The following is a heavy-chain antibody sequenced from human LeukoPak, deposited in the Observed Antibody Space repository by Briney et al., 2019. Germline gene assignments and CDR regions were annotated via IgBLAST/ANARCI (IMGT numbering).Heavy chain of an antibody. V-gene: IGHV3-7*01. CDR3: AGSTVEMATILDQD. D-gene: IGHD5-24*01. CDR1: GFTFSRYW. J-gene: IGHJ4*02. Sequence: GGSLRLSCAASGFTFSRYWMTWVRQAPGKGLEWVANIKQDGSEKYYLDSVKGRFTISRDNAESSLYLQMNSLRAEDTAVYYCAGSTVEMATILDQDWGQGTLVTLSS. CDR2: IKQDGSEK.